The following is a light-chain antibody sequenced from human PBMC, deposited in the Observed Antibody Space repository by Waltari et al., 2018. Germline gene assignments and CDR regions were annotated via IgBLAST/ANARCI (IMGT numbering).Light chain of an antibody. CDR2: EVT. CDR1: SSDIGPCDY. J-gene: IGLJ3*02. CDR3: VSYAGSNNMGV. V-gene: IGLV2-8*01. Sequence: QSALTQPPSASGSPGQSVTISCTGTSSDIGPCDYVSWYQQHPGKAPKLLISEVTKRPSGVPDRFSGSKSGNTASLTVSGLQAEDEADYYCVSYAGSNNMGVYGGGTKLTVL.